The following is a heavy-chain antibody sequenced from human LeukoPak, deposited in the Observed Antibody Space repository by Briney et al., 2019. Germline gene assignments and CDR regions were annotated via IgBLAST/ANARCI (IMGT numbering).Heavy chain of an antibody. J-gene: IGHJ6*02. CDR3: ARVSRFYYYGMDV. CDR1: GFTFSSYW. D-gene: IGHD3-3*02. Sequence: GGSLRLSCAASGFTFSSYWMHWVRQAPGKGLVWVSRINSDGSSTSYADSVNGRFTISRDNAKNTLYLQMNSLRAEDTAVYYCARVSRFYYYGMDVWGQGTTVTVSS. V-gene: IGHV3-74*01. CDR2: INSDGSST.